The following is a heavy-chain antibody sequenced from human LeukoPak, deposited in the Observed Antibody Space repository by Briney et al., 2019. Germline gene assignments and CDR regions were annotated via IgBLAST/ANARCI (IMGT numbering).Heavy chain of an antibody. CDR2: IYYSGST. CDR3: ARYTSMIAFHARGFDI. CDR1: GGSISSYY. J-gene: IGHJ3*02. Sequence: SETLSLTCTVSGGSISSYYWSWIRQPPGKGLEWIGYIYYSGSTNYNPSLKSRVTISVDTSKDQFSLRLSSVTAADTAVYYCARYTSMIAFHARGFDIWGQGTLVTVSS. D-gene: IGHD5-18*01. V-gene: IGHV4-59*03.